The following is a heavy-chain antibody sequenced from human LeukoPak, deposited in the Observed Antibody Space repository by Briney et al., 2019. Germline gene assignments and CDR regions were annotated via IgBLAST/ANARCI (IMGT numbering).Heavy chain of an antibody. CDR1: GGSISSYY. J-gene: IGHJ5*02. CDR2: INHSGST. V-gene: IGHV4-34*01. CDR3: ARVYSSGWYGPRYNWFDP. Sequence: SETLSLICTVSGGSISSYYWSWIRQPPGKGLEWIGEINHSGSTNYNPSLKSRVTISVDTSKNQFSLKLSSVTAADTAVYYCARVYSSGWYGPRYNWFDPWGQGTLVTVSS. D-gene: IGHD6-19*01.